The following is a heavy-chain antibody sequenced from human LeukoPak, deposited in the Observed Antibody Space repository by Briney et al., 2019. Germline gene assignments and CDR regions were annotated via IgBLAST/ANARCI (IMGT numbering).Heavy chain of an antibody. Sequence: GGSLRLSCAASGFTFVNYEMNWVRQAPGKGLEWVSYISGRGSRMYYADSVKGRFTISRDNAENSLYLQMNSLRAEDTAVYYCARDTEYGDYFDYWGQGTLVTVSS. CDR2: ISGRGSRM. CDR1: GFTFVNYE. D-gene: IGHD4-17*01. V-gene: IGHV3-48*03. CDR3: ARDTEYGDYFDY. J-gene: IGHJ4*02.